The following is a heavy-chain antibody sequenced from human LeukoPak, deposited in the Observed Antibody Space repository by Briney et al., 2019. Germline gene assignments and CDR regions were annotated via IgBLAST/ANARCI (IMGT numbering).Heavy chain of an antibody. V-gene: IGHV5-51*01. Sequence: HGESLKISCKGSGYSFTSYWIGWVRQMPGKGLEGMGIIYPGDSDTRYSPSFQGQVTISADKSISTAYLQWSSLKASDTAMYYCARQVGATNYYYYYGMDVWGQGTTVTVSS. CDR2: IYPGDSDT. J-gene: IGHJ6*01. D-gene: IGHD1-26*01. CDR1: GYSFTSYW. CDR3: ARQVGATNYYYYYGMDV.